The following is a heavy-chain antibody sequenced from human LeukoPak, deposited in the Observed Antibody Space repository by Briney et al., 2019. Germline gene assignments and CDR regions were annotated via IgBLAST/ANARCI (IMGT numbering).Heavy chain of an antibody. V-gene: IGHV3-53*04. CDR2: IYSGGST. D-gene: IGHD6-6*01. CDR1: GFTFSDYA. Sequence: PGGSLRLSCAASGFTFSDYAMIWVRQAPGKGLEWVSVIYSGGSTYYADSVKRRFTISRHNCKNTLYLQMNSLRAEDTALYYCAKDKSIAARLGSHAFDIWGQGTMVTVSS. CDR3: AKDKSIAARLGSHAFDI. J-gene: IGHJ3*02.